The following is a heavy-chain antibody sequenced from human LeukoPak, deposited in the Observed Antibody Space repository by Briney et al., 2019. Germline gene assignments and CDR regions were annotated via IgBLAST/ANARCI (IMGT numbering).Heavy chain of an antibody. CDR3: ARLLSLTTFDY. D-gene: IGHD4-11*01. CDR2: IYYSLST. J-gene: IGHJ4*02. V-gene: IGHV4-39*01. CDR1: GGXIGSNSYY. Sequence: SETLSLTCTVSGGXIGSNSYYWGWVRQPPGKGLEWIGTIYYSLSTYYNPSLKSRVTISVDTSTNQFSLRLSSVSATDTAVYYCARLLSLTTFDYWGQGTLVTVSS.